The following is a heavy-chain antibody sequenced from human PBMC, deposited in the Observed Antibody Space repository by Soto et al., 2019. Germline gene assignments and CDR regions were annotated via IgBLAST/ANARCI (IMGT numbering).Heavy chain of an antibody. D-gene: IGHD5-12*01. V-gene: IGHV4-34*01. CDR3: AREYSRYGFWGRKYY. CDR2: INHRGST. Sequence: QVQLQQWGAGLLKPSETLSLTCAVYGGSFSGYYWSWIRQPPGKGLEWIGEINHRGSTNYNPSLKSRVTISVDTSKHQLSLKRSSGTAADTAVYYCAREYSRYGFWGRKYYWGQGTLVTVSS. CDR1: GGSFSGYY. J-gene: IGHJ4*02.